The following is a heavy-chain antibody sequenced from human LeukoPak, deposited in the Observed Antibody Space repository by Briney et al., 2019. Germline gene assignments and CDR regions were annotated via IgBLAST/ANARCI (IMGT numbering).Heavy chain of an antibody. D-gene: IGHD3-9*01. CDR3: AGHRRLADFDY. Sequence: SSETLSLTCTVSGGSISSYYWSWIRQPPGKGLEWIGYIYNSGSTTNPSLKSRVTISEDTSKSQFSLKLSSVTAADTAVYYCAGHRRLADFDYWGQGTLVTVSS. CDR1: GGSISSYY. J-gene: IGHJ4*02. CDR2: IYNSGST. V-gene: IGHV4-59*08.